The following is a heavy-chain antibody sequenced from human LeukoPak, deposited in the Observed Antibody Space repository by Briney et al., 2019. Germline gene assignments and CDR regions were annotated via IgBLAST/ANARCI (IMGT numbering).Heavy chain of an antibody. CDR1: GGSFSGYY. CDR2: INHSGST. V-gene: IGHV4-34*01. J-gene: IGHJ5*02. CDR3: ARGIGITGNWFDP. Sequence: SETLFLTCAVYGGSFSGYYWSWIRQPPGKGLEWIGEINHSGSTNYNLSLKSRVTISVDTSKNQFSLKLSSVTAADTAVYYCARGIGITGNWFDPWGQGTLVTVSS. D-gene: IGHD1-20*01.